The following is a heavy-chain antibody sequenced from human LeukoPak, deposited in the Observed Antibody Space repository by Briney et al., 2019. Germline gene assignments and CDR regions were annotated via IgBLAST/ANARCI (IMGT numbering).Heavy chain of an antibody. CDR3: ARDHRYCSGGSCFWESYYYYYMDV. D-gene: IGHD2-15*01. V-gene: IGHV3-21*01. CDR1: GFTFSSYS. CDR2: ISSSSTYI. J-gene: IGHJ6*03. Sequence: GGSLRLSCAASGFTFSSYSMNWVRQAPGKGLEWVTSISSSSTYIYYADSVKGRFTISRDNAKNSLYLQMNSLRADDTAVYYCARDHRYCSGGSCFWESYYYYYMDVWRTGTTVTVSS.